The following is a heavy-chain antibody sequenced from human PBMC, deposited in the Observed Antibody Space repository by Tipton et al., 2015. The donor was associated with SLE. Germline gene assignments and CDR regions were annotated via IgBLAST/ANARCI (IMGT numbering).Heavy chain of an antibody. J-gene: IGHJ4*02. V-gene: IGHV4-39*07. CDR1: DGSISSSNYY. D-gene: IGHD1-26*01. CDR2: IFYTGST. CDR3: AVGAWI. Sequence: TLSLTCTVSDGSISSSNYYWGWIRQPPGKGLEWIGSIFYTGSTYYNPSLKSRVSFSIDTSKNQFSLKLNSVTAADTAVYYCAVGAWIRGQGALVTVTS.